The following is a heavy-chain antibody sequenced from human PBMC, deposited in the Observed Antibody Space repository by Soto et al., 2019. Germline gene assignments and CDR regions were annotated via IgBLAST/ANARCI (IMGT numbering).Heavy chain of an antibody. D-gene: IGHD2-15*01. J-gene: IGHJ4*02. V-gene: IGHV3-30-3*01. CDR1: GFNFSSYS. CDR2: ISYDGSNK. Sequence: GGSLRLSCAASGFNFSSYSMHWVRQAPGKGLEWVAVISYDGSNKYYVDSVKGRFTISRDNSKNTLYLQMNSLRAEDTAVYYCARDPLPPCSGGSCYLGYFDYWGQGTLVTVSS. CDR3: ARDPLPPCSGGSCYLGYFDY.